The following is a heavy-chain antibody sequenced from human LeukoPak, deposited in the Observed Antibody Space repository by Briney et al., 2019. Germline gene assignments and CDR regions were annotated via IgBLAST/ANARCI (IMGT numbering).Heavy chain of an antibody. D-gene: IGHD6-19*01. CDR1: GYSFTSYW. Sequence: PGESLKISCKGSGYSFTSYWIGWVRQMPGKGLEWMGIIYPGDSDTRYSPSFQGQVTISADKSISTAYLQWSSLKASDTAMYYCARSITHSPWVIAVDYRLDYWGQGTLVTVSS. V-gene: IGHV5-51*01. CDR2: IYPGDSDT. J-gene: IGHJ4*02. CDR3: ARSITHSPWVIAVDYRLDY.